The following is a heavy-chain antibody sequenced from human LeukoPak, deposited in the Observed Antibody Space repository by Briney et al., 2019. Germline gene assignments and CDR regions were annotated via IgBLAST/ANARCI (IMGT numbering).Heavy chain of an antibody. Sequence: GGSLRLSCAASGFTFSSYAMSWVRQAPGKGLEWVSAISGSGGSTNYADSVKGRFTISRDNSKNTLYLQMNSLRAEDTAVYYCAKVKPPMVRGVILPDYFDYWGQGTLVTVSS. D-gene: IGHD3-10*01. V-gene: IGHV3-23*01. CDR2: ISGSGGST. CDR3: AKVKPPMVRGVILPDYFDY. CDR1: GFTFSSYA. J-gene: IGHJ4*02.